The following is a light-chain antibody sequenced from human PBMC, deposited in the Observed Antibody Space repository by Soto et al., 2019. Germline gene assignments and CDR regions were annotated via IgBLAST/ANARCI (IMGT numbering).Light chain of an antibody. CDR2: GAS. J-gene: IGKJ2*01. V-gene: IGKV3-20*01. CDR1: QSISSSY. Sequence: EIVLTQSPGTLSLSPGERATLSCRASQSISSSYLAWYQQKPGQAPRRLIYGASRRATGIPDRFSSRESWTDVTLTITTLEHEDSAVYFCQQYASSPYTFGQGTKVEIK. CDR3: QQYASSPYT.